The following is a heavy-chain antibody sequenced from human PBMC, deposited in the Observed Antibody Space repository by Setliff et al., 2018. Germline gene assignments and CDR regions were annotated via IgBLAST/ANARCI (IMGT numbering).Heavy chain of an antibody. J-gene: IGHJ3*02. CDR2: IIPIFGTA. CDR1: GGTFSSYD. D-gene: IGHD3-3*01. V-gene: IGHV1-69*06. Sequence: GASVKVSCKASGGTFSSYDISWVRQAPGQGLEWMGRIIPIFGTANYAQKFQGRVTITADKSTSTAYVELSRLRSEDTAVYYCAISTIFGVVSPTPDAFDIWGQGTMVTVSS. CDR3: AISTIFGVVSPTPDAFDI.